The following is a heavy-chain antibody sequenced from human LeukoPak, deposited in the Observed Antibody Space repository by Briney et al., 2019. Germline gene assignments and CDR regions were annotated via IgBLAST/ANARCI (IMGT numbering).Heavy chain of an antibody. CDR1: GYTFTSYY. V-gene: IGHV1-46*01. D-gene: IGHD3-22*01. CDR2: INPSGGST. CDR3: ARGGGVVVITEARFDY. Sequence: ASVKVSCKASGYTFTSYYMHWVRQAPGQGLEWMGIINPSGGSTSYAQKFQGRVTMTRDMSTSTVYMELSSLRSEDTAVYYCARGGGVVVITEARFDYWGQGTLVTVSS. J-gene: IGHJ4*02.